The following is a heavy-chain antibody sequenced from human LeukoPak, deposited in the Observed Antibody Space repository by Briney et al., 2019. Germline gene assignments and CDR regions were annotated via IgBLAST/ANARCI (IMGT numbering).Heavy chain of an antibody. CDR1: GFTFSDYY. V-gene: IGHV3-11*04. CDR3: AKGEAYCGGDCYSNPFDY. J-gene: IGHJ4*02. D-gene: IGHD2-21*02. CDR2: ISSSGSTI. Sequence: PGGSLRLSCAASGFTFSDYYMSWIRQAPGKGLEWVSYISSSGSTIYYADSVKGRFTISRDNAKNSLSLQMNSLRAEDTAVYYCAKGEAYCGGDCYSNPFDYWGQGTPVTVSS.